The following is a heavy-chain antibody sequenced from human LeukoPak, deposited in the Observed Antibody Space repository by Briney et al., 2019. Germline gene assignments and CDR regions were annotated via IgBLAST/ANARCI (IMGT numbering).Heavy chain of an antibody. CDR3: ARAMSIAARLQTISDY. CDR2: IFHSGST. D-gene: IGHD6-6*01. CDR1: SDSIFTSNW. V-gene: IGHV4-4*02. J-gene: IGHJ4*02. Sequence: SETLSLTCTVSSDSIFTSNWWSRVRQPPGKGLEWIGQIFHSGSTSYSPSLKSRVTISMDKSKNQISLRLTSVTAADTAVYYCARAMSIAARLQTISDYWGQGTLVTVSS.